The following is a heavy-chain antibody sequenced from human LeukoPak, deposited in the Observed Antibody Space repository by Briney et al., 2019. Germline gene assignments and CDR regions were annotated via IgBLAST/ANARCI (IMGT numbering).Heavy chain of an antibody. D-gene: IGHD3-10*01. CDR3: ARARITMVRGVMNYYSMDV. Sequence: GGSLRLSCAASGFTFSSYSMNWVRQAPGKGLEWVSSISSSSSYIYYADSVKGRFSISRDNAKNSLYLQMNSLRAEDTAVYYCARARITMVRGVMNYYSMDVWGQGTTVTVSS. V-gene: IGHV3-21*01. CDR1: GFTFSSYS. J-gene: IGHJ6*02. CDR2: ISSSSSYI.